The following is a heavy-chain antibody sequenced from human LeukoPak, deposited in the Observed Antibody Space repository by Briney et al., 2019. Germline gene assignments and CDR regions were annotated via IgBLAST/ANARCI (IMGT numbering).Heavy chain of an antibody. CDR2: ISSSSSYI. V-gene: IGHV3-21*01. D-gene: IGHD3-10*01. CDR1: GFTFSSYS. Sequence: GGSLRLSCAASGFTFSSYSMNWVRQAPGKGLEWVSSISSSSSYIYYADSVKGRFTISRDNAKNSLYLQMNSLRAEDTAVYYCAKDEGYYGSGSYYRLPDYWGQGTLVTVSS. CDR3: AKDEGYYGSGSYYRLPDY. J-gene: IGHJ4*02.